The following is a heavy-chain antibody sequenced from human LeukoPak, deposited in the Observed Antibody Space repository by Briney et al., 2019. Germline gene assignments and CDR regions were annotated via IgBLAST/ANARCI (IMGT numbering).Heavy chain of an antibody. CDR1: GFTFSSYW. D-gene: IGHD4-17*01. Sequence: GGSLRLSRAASGFTFSSYWLSWVRQAPGKGLEWVANVKQDGSEKKYVDSVKGRFTISRDNTKNSLYLQMDSLRAEDTAVYYCARYHYGDHPFDPWGQGTLVTVSS. CDR2: VKQDGSEK. J-gene: IGHJ5*02. V-gene: IGHV3-7*01. CDR3: ARYHYGDHPFDP.